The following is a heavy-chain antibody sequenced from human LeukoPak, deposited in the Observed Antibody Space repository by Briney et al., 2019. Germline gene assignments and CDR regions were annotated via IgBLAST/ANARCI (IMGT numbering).Heavy chain of an antibody. V-gene: IGHV4-39*01. CDR3: ASAPNYYVSSGSDR. D-gene: IGHD3-22*01. J-gene: IGHJ5*02. CDR1: GGSISRSDHY. Sequence: SSETLSLTCSVSGGSISRSDHYWSWIRQPPGKGLEWIGESSHSGSPNYSPSLKSRVTMSLGTSRNQFSLRLNSVTAADTAVYYCASAPNYYVSSGSDRWGQGILVTVSS. CDR2: SSHSGSP.